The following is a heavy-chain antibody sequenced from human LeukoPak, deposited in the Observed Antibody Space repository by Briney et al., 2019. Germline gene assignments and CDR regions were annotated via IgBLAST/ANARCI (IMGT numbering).Heavy chain of an antibody. CDR2: IYTSGST. Sequence: PSETLSLTCTVSGGSISSYHWSWIRQPVGKGLEWIGSIYTSGSTNYNPSLKSRVTMSVDTSKNQFSLKLSSVTAADTAVYYCARDHAAFHGFDIWGLGTMVTVSS. V-gene: IGHV4-4*07. CDR3: ARDHAAFHGFDI. D-gene: IGHD6-25*01. CDR1: GGSISSYH. J-gene: IGHJ3*02.